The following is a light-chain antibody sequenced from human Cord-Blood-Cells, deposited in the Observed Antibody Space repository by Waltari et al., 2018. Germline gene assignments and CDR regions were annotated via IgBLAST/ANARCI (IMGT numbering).Light chain of an antibody. Sequence: QAVVTQEPSLTVSPGGTVTLTCGSSTGAVTSGHYPYWFHQKPGQAPRTLIYDTRNKHSWTPARFSGSLLGGKAALTLSGAQPEDEAEYYCLLSYSGAWVFGGGTKLTVL. V-gene: IGLV7-46*01. CDR2: DTR. CDR3: LLSYSGAWV. J-gene: IGLJ3*02. CDR1: TGAVTSGHY.